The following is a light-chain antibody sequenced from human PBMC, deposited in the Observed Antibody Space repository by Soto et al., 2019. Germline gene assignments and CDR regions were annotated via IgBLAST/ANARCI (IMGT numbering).Light chain of an antibody. J-gene: IGKJ5*01. CDR1: QSFRGL. Sequence: EVVLTESPVTPSVSPRERATLSCRASQSFRGLLAWYQQKNGQAPRVLIYDAYNRATGIPPRFSGSGYGTDFNLTISSLEPEDSAVYYCQQRHMWPITFGQGTRLEIK. CDR2: DAY. CDR3: QQRHMWPIT. V-gene: IGKV3-11*01.